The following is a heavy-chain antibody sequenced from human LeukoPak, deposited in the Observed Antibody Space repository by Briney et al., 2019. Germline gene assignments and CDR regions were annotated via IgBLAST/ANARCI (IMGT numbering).Heavy chain of an antibody. D-gene: IGHD3-9*01. V-gene: IGHV4-59*08. CDR2: VSFRGDT. Sequence: PSETLSLTCTISGGPINNYYWTWIRQPPGKGLEWIGEVSFRGDTNYNPSLTSRVTISADTSKNQFSLNLNSVTATDTAVYYCARLDDKLRRYFDYWGQGTLVTVSS. CDR1: GGPINNYY. J-gene: IGHJ4*02. CDR3: ARLDDKLRRYFDY.